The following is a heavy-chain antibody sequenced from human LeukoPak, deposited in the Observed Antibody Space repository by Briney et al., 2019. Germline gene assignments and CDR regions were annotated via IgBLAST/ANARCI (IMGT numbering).Heavy chain of an antibody. CDR3: ARRSCGGDCYSPLSY. D-gene: IGHD2-21*02. CDR1: GFTFSSYS. CDR2: ISSSSSYI. J-gene: IGHJ4*02. Sequence: PGGSLRLSCAASGFTFSSYSMNWVRQAPGKGLEWVSSISSSSSYIYYADSVKGRFTISRDNAKNSLYLQMNSLRAEDTAVYYCARRSCGGDCYSPLSYWGQGTLVTVSS. V-gene: IGHV3-21*01.